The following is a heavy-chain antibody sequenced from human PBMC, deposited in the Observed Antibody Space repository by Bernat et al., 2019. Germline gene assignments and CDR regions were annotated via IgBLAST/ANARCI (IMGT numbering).Heavy chain of an antibody. CDR2: ISYDGSNK. V-gene: IGHV3-30-3*01. Sequence: QVQLVESGGGVVQPGRSLRLSCAASGFTFSSYAMHWVRQAPGKGLEGVAVISYDGSNKYYADSVKGRFTISRDNSKNTLYLQMNSLRAEDTAVYYCARVREVDSSSYYYYGMDVWGQGTTVTVSS. CDR1: GFTFSSYA. J-gene: IGHJ6*02. D-gene: IGHD6-6*01. CDR3: ARVREVDSSSYYYYGMDV.